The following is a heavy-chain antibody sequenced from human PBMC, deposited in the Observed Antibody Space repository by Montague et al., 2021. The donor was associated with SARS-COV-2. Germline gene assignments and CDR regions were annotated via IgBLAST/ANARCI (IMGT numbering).Heavy chain of an antibody. CDR1: GGSITDYS. V-gene: IGHV4-59*08. CDR3: ARRASSFDNWFDL. J-gene: IGHJ5*02. Sequence: SETLSLTCTVSGGSITDYSWTWIRQPPGKALEWIGYVFKSGGTSYNPSLKSRVTMSVDTSKSHFSLRLTSVTAADTAVYYCARRASSFDNWFDLWGQGALVTVSS. D-gene: IGHD3-10*01. CDR2: VFKSGGT.